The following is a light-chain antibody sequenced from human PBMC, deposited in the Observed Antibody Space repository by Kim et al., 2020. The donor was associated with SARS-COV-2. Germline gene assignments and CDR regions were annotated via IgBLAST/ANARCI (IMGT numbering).Light chain of an antibody. CDR1: ALPNQY. V-gene: IGLV3-25*03. CDR3: QSADSSGTYGV. CDR2: KDS. Sequence: SYELTQPPSVSVSPGQTARITCSGDALPNQYAYWYQQKPGQAPVLVIYKDSERPSGIPERFSGSSSGTTVTLTISGVQAEDEADYYCQSADSSGTYGVFGGGTKVTVL. J-gene: IGLJ2*01.